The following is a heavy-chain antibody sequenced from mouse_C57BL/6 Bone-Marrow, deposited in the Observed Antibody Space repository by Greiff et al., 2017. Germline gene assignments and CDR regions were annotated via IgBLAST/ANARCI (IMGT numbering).Heavy chain of an antibody. Sequence: EVKLVESGGGLVKPGGSLKLSCAASGFTFSSYAMSWVRQTPEKRLEWVATISDGGSYTYYPDNVKGRFTISRDNAKNNLYLQMSHLKSEDTAMYYCARDGGGITTVADYWGQGTTLTVSS. CDR3: ARDGGGITTVADY. CDR2: ISDGGSYT. V-gene: IGHV5-4*01. J-gene: IGHJ2*01. D-gene: IGHD1-1*01. CDR1: GFTFSSYA.